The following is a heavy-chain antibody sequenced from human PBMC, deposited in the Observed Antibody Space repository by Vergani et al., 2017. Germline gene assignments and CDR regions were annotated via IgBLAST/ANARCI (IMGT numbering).Heavy chain of an antibody. J-gene: IGHJ5*02. CDR3: ARDRSAVVVITTPWFDP. V-gene: IGHV1-2*02. CDR1: GYTFTGYY. D-gene: IGHD3-22*01. CDR2: INPNSGGT. Sequence: QVQLVQSGAEVKKPGASVKVSCKASGYTFTGYYMHWVRQAPGQGLEWMGWINPNSGGTNYAQKFQGRVTMTRDTSISTAYMELSRLRSDDTAVYYCARDRSAVVVITTPWFDPWGQGTLVTVSS.